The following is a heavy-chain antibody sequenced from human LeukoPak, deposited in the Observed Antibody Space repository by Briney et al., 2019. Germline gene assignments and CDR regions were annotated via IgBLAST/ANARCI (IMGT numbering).Heavy chain of an antibody. V-gene: IGHV4-31*03. J-gene: IGHJ4*02. D-gene: IGHD2-15*01. CDR2: IYYSGST. Sequence: SETLSLTCTVSGGSISIGGYYWSWIRQHPGKGLEWIGYIYYSGSTYYNPSLKSRVTISVDTSKNQFSLKLSSVTAADTAVYYCARDYCSGGNCYPHYWGQGTLVTVSS. CDR3: ARDYCSGGNCYPHY. CDR1: GGSISIGGYY.